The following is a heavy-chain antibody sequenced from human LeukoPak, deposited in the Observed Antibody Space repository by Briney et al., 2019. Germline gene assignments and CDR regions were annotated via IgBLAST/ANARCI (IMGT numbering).Heavy chain of an antibody. CDR3: ARDQNFQH. CDR2: IRHDGSEK. Sequence: GGSLRLSCGASGLTFSSNWISWVRQAPGKGLEWVANIRHDGSEKYYVDSVKGRFTISRDNTKNSVYLQMNSLRVEDTAVYYCARDQNFQHWGQGTLVTVSS. CDR1: GLTFSSNW. V-gene: IGHV3-7*01. J-gene: IGHJ1*01.